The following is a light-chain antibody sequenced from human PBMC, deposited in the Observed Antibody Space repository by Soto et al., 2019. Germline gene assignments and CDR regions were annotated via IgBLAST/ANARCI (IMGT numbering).Light chain of an antibody. CDR1: QTIGRW. CDR3: QQYDSYPLT. CDR2: DAS. J-gene: IGKJ4*01. Sequence: DIQMTQSPSTLSASIGDRVTITCRASQTIGRWLAWYQQKPGKAPKLLIHDASSLESGVPSRFSASGAGTEFTLTITSLQPDDSATYYCQQYDSYPLTFGGGTKVDIK. V-gene: IGKV1-5*01.